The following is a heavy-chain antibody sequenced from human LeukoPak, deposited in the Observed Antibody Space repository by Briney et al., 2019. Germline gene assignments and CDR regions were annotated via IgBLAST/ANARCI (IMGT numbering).Heavy chain of an antibody. D-gene: IGHD3-16*01. CDR2: IWYDGSNK. J-gene: IGHJ4*02. CDR1: GFTFSSYG. CDR3: VTEGLWREYFDY. V-gene: IGHV3-33*01. Sequence: EPGGSLRLSCAASGFTFSSYGMHWVRQAPGKGLEWVAVIWYDGSNKYYADSVKGRFTISRDNSKNTLYLQMNSLRAEDTAVYYCVTEGLWREYFDYWGQGTLVTVSS.